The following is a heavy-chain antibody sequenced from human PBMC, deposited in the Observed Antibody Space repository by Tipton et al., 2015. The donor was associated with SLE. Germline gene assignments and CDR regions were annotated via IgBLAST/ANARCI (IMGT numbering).Heavy chain of an antibody. CDR3: ARSDDYYDSSAPFDY. V-gene: IGHV4-59*11. Sequence: LRLSCTVSGGSISSHYWSWIRQPPGKGLEWIGSIYYSGSTYYNPSLKSRVTISVDTSKNQFSLKLSSVTAADTAVYYCARSDDYYDSSAPFDYWGQGTLVTVSS. D-gene: IGHD3-22*01. CDR1: GGSISSHY. CDR2: IYYSGST. J-gene: IGHJ4*02.